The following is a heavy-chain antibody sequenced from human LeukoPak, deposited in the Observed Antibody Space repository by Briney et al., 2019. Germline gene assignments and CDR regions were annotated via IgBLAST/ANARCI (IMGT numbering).Heavy chain of an antibody. V-gene: IGHV3-64*01. D-gene: IGHD1-20*01. J-gene: IGHJ6*02. CDR3: ARTKTSITGTLQTNYYYYGMDV. Sequence: PGGSLRLSCAASGFTFSTYAMHWVRQAPGKGLEYVSAISNNGGSTYYANSVKGRFSISRDNSKNTLYLQMGSLRAEGMAVYYCARTKTSITGTLQTNYYYYGMDVWGQGTTVTVSS. CDR1: GFTFSTYA. CDR2: ISNNGGST.